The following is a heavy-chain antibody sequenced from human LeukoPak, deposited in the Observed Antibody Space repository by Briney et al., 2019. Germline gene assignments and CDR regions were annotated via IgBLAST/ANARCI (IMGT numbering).Heavy chain of an antibody. CDR2: ISPTSAYI. CDR3: ARTIYYYESTSYFSDAFDV. J-gene: IGHJ3*01. Sequence: PGGSLRLSCAATGFTLRGHSMNWVRQAPGKGPDWVSSISPTSAYIYYQDSVKGRFTISRDDAKNSLYLEMDSLRAEDTAVYYCARTIYYYESTSYFSDAFDVWGQGTMVTVSS. CDR1: GFTLRGHS. V-gene: IGHV3-21*01. D-gene: IGHD3-22*01.